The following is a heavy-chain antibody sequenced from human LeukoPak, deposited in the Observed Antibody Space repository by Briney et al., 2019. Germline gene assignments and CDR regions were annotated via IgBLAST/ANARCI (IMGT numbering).Heavy chain of an antibody. V-gene: IGHV4-59*01. CDR1: GGSISCYY. Sequence: PSETLSLTCTVSGGSISCYYWSWIRQPPGKGLEWIGYIYYSGSTNYNPSLKSRVTISVDTSKNQFSLKLSSVTAADTAVYYCARGFDFWSGKELWGQGTLVTVSS. D-gene: IGHD3-3*01. J-gene: IGHJ4*02. CDR2: IYYSGST. CDR3: ARGFDFWSGKEL.